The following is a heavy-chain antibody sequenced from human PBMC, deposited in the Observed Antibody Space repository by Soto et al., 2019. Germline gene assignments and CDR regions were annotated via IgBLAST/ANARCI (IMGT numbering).Heavy chain of an antibody. CDR1: GGSFSGYY. V-gene: IGHV4-34*01. CDR3: ARGRRFDY. Sequence: SETLSLTCAVYGGSFSGYYWSWIRQPPGKGLEWIGEINHSGSTNYNPSLKSRVTISVDTSKNQFSLKLSSVTAADTAVYYCARGRRFDYWGQGTLVTVSS. CDR2: INHSGST. J-gene: IGHJ4*02.